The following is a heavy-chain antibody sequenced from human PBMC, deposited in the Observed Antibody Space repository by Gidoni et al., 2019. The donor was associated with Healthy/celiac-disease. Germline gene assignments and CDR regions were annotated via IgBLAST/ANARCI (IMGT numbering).Heavy chain of an antibody. J-gene: IGHJ6*02. V-gene: IGHV3-33*01. Sequence: QVQLVESGGGVVQPGRSLRLSCAAAGFTFSGLCIHWVRQAPGKGLEWVAVIWYDGSNKYYADSVKGRFTISRDNSKNTLYLQMNSLRAEDTAVYYCARVIPAATYYYYYGMDVWGQGTTVTVSS. CDR2: IWYDGSNK. D-gene: IGHD2-2*01. CDR1: GFTFSGLC. CDR3: ARVIPAATYYYYYGMDV.